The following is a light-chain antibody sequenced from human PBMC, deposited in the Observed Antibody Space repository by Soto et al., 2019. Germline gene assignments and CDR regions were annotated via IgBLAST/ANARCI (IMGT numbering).Light chain of an antibody. CDR1: QAVSTSS. V-gene: IGKV3-20*01. J-gene: IGKJ2*01. Sequence: EIVLTHSPATLSLSPGERVTVSCRASQAVSTSSFAWYQQKPGQAPRLLFYDDFSRATGVPDRFSVSGSGTDFTLTISRLEPEDFAVYFCQQYGDTPETFGQGTKLEIK. CDR3: QQYGDTPET. CDR2: DDF.